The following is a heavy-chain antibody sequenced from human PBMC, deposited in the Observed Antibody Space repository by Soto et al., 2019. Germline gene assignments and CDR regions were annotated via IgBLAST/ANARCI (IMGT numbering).Heavy chain of an antibody. D-gene: IGHD2-15*01. CDR1: GFTFSSYS. Sequence: EVQLVESGGGLVKPGGSLRLSCAASGFTFSSYSMNWVRQAPGKGLEWVSSISSSSGYIFYADSVKGRFTISRDNAKNSLYLQMNSLRAEDTAVYYCARAFFYCSGGSCYSYYFDYWGQGTLVTVSS. CDR2: ISSSSGYI. CDR3: ARAFFYCSGGSCYSYYFDY. V-gene: IGHV3-21*01. J-gene: IGHJ4*02.